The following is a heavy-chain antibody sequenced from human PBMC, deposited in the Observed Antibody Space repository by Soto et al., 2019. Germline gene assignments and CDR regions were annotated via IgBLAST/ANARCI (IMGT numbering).Heavy chain of an antibody. CDR1: GGSVSSGSYH. CDR3: ARDFEPSPGFDP. V-gene: IGHV4-61*01. J-gene: IGHJ5*02. D-gene: IGHD3-9*01. CDR2: IYYGGST. Sequence: SETLSLTCTVSGGSVSSGSYHWSWIRQPPGKGLEWIGYIYYGGSTNYNPSLKSRVTISLDTSKNQFSLKLSSVTAADTAVYYCARDFEPSPGFDPWGQGTLVTVSS.